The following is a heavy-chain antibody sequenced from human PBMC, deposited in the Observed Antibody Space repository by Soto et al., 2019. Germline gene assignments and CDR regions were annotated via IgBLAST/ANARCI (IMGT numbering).Heavy chain of an antibody. D-gene: IGHD2-21*02. V-gene: IGHV3-30-3*01. CDR1: GFTFSSYA. J-gene: IGHJ6*02. CDR2: ISYDGSNK. CDR3: ARVVTPSLYGKDV. Sequence: QVPLVESGGGVVQPGRSLRLSCAASGFTFSSYAMHWVRQAPGKGLEWVAVISYDGSNKYYADSVKGRFTISRDNSNYALDLQMRRLRGLGTAEYYCARVVTPSLYGKDVWGHGTPVAV.